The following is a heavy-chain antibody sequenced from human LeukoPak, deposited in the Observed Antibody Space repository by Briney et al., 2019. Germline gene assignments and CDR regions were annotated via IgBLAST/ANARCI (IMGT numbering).Heavy chain of an antibody. CDR3: VSCSGGSCPRGFAY. V-gene: IGHV4-34*01. J-gene: IGHJ4*02. D-gene: IGHD2-15*01. CDR2: INHSGST. Sequence: PSETLSLTCAVYGGSFSGYYWSWIRQPPGKGLEWIGEINHSGSTNYDPSLKSRVTISVDTSKNQFSLKLSSVTAADTAVYYCVSCSGGSCPRGFAYWGQGTLVTVSS. CDR1: GGSFSGYY.